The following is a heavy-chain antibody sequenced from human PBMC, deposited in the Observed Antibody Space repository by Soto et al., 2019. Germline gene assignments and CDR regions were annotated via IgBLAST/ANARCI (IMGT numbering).Heavy chain of an antibody. CDR1: GESISSGGYY. J-gene: IGHJ4*02. CDR3: ARASSSSSAADY. Sequence: QVQLQESGPGLVKASQTLSLICSVSGESISSGGYYWCWIRHHPGKGLEWIGYIYDSESAYYNPSLKSRVTISMDTSKNHFAMKLSSVTAADTAVYYCARASSSSSAADYWGQGTLITVSS. CDR2: IYDSESA. V-gene: IGHV4-31*03. D-gene: IGHD6-6*01.